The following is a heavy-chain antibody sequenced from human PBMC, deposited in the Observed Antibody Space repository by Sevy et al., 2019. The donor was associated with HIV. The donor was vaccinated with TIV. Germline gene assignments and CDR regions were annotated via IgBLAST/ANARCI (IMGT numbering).Heavy chain of an antibody. V-gene: IGHV1-24*01. D-gene: IGHD2-15*01. CDR3: ATVGLTYYSGSSSYQGDWFDP. CDR1: GYTLTKLA. CDR2: FDPQDDEI. J-gene: IGHJ5*02. Sequence: ASVKVSCKVSGYTLTKLAIHWVRQAPGKGLEWMGDFDPQDDEILYAQRFQGRLTMTEDTSTETAYMELSILTSEDTAVYYCATVGLTYYSGSSSYQGDWFDPWGQGTLVTVS.